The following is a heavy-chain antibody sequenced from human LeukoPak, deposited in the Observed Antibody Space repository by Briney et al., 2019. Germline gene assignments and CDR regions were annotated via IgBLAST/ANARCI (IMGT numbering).Heavy chain of an antibody. CDR1: GYTFTGYY. J-gene: IGHJ4*02. CDR2: INPNSGGT. CDR3: ATQTYCGGDCYVYFDY. Sequence: ASVKVSCKASGYTFTGYYMHWVRQAPGQGLEWMGWINPNSGGTNYAQKFQGRVTMTRDTSISTAYMELSRLRSEDTAVYYCATQTYCGGDCYVYFDYWGQGTLVTVSS. D-gene: IGHD2-21*02. V-gene: IGHV1-2*02.